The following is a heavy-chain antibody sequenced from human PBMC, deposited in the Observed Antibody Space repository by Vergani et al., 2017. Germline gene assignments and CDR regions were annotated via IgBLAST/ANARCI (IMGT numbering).Heavy chain of an antibody. V-gene: IGHV3-30*02. CDR1: GFTFNRYG. CDR2: VLFDGSNE. Sequence: QVQLVQSGGGVVQPGGSLRHSCVASGFTFNRYGMQWVRQAPGKGLEWVAYVLFDGSNEYYADSVKGRFIVSRDNSNDALYLQMNSLRTDDTAVYYCARDLAYCHEGSCALWGQGSVVTVSS. D-gene: IGHD2-15*01. CDR3: ARDLAYCHEGSCAL. J-gene: IGHJ4*02.